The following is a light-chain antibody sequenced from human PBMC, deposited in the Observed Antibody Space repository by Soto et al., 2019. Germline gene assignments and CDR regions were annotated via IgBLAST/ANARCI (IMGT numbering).Light chain of an antibody. Sequence: QSALTQPASVSGSPGQSITIFCAGTMRDIGAYNLVSWYQQHPGRAPKLIIYEVRNRPSGSSFRFSGPKSGNTASLTISGLQAEDEADYYCSSFTSRSSLIFGGGTKLTVL. V-gene: IGLV2-14*01. J-gene: IGLJ2*01. CDR1: MRDIGAYNL. CDR2: EVR. CDR3: SSFTSRSSLI.